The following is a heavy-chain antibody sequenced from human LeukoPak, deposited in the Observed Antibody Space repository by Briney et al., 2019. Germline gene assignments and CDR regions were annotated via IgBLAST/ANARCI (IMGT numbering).Heavy chain of an antibody. J-gene: IGHJ4*02. CDR1: GFTFSSYA. CDR3: AKDGGFGARSDY. V-gene: IGHV3-23*01. D-gene: IGHD3-10*01. Sequence: GGSLRLSCAASGFTFSSYAMSWVRQAPGKGLEWVSAISGSGGSTYYADSVNGRFTISRDNSKNTLYLQMNSLRAEDRAVYYCAKDGGFGARSDYWGQGTLVTVSS. CDR2: ISGSGGST.